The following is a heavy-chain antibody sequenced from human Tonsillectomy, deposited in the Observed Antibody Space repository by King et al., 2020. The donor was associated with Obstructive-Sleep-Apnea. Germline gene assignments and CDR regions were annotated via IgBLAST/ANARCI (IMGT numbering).Heavy chain of an antibody. CDR3: ASGLGLDY. Sequence: VQLVESGGGLVQPGGSLRLSGAASGFTFSTYRMNWVRQTPGKGLEWVSYISSSSSTIYYADSAKGRFTISRDNANNSLYLQMNSLRAEDAAVYYCASGLGLDYWGQGTLVTVSS. V-gene: IGHV3-48*04. CDR2: ISSSSSTI. J-gene: IGHJ4*02. CDR1: GFTFSTYR. D-gene: IGHD7-27*01.